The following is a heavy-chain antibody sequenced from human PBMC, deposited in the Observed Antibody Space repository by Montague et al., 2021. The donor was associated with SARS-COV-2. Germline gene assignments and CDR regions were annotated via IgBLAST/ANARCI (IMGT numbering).Heavy chain of an antibody. J-gene: IGHJ5*02. CDR2: INHSGST. CDR1: GGSFSGYY. D-gene: IGHD3-16*02. Sequence: SETLSLTCAVYGGSFSGYYWSWIRQPPGKGLEWIGEINHSGSTNYNPSLKSRVTISVDTSKNQFSLKLSSVAAADTAVYYCARGYDYVWGSYRYLRWFDPGGQGTRVTVSS. CDR3: ARGYDYVWGSYRYLRWFDP. V-gene: IGHV4-34*01.